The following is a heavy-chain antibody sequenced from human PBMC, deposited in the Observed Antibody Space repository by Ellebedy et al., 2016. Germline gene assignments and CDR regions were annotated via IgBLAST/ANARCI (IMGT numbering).Heavy chain of an antibody. CDR1: GGSISSDDYY. CDR3: ARAPMSTVTPLDF. D-gene: IGHD4-17*01. Sequence: SETLSLTCAVSGGSISSDDYYWSWIRQPTGKGLEWVGYVYYGVSTYYNPSLESRVRISVDTSKNQYSLNLGSVTAADTAVYYCARAPMSTVTPLDFWGQGTLVTVSS. CDR2: VYYGVST. J-gene: IGHJ4*02. V-gene: IGHV4-30-4*01.